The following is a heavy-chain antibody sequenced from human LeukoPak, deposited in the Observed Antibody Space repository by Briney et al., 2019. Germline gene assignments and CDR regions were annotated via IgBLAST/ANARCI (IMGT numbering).Heavy chain of an antibody. J-gene: IGHJ4*02. D-gene: IGHD3-16*02. CDR2: ISWDGGST. CDR3: AKGRGGGVIVNYFDY. V-gene: IGHV3-43D*03. CDR1: GFTFDDYA. Sequence: GGSLRLSCAASGFTFDDYAMHWVRQAPGKGLEWVSLISWDGGSTYYADSVKGRFTISRDNSKNSLYLQMNSLRAEDTALYYCAKGRGGGVIVNYFDYWGQGTLVTVSS.